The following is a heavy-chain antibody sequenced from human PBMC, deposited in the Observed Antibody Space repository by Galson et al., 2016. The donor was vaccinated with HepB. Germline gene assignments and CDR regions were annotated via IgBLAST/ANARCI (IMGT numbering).Heavy chain of an antibody. J-gene: IGHJ6*02. Sequence: SVKVSCKVSGGTFGRHSISWVRQVPGQGLEWMGGIIAVLGRPYSAPNFQGRLTIIADDSTTTVSMELSSLRSDDTAVYYCARDGLEYYGMDVWGQGTTVTVTS. CDR3: ARDGLEYYGMDV. D-gene: IGHD4-11*01. V-gene: IGHV1-69*10. CDR2: IIAVLGRP. CDR1: GGTFGRHS.